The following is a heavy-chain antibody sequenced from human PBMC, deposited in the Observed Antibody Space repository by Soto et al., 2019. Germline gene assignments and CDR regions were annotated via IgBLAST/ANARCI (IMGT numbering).Heavy chain of an antibody. V-gene: IGHV1-18*01. CDR3: ERNSPLQQPLAANFDY. CDR1: GYTFTSFG. CDR2: ISAYNDNT. Sequence: QVQLVQSGAEVKKPGASVKVSCKASGYTFTSFGISWVRQAPGQGLEWMGWISAYNDNTDYAQKLQGRVTMTTDTSTNTAYMELRSLRSDDTAVYYCERNSPLQQPLAANFDYWGQGTLVTVSS. D-gene: IGHD6-25*01. J-gene: IGHJ4*02.